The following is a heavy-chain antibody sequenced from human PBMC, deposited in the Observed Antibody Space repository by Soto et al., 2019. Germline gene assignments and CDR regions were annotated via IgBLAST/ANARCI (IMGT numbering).Heavy chain of an antibody. D-gene: IGHD3-9*01. J-gene: IGHJ5*02. CDR2: IYYSGST. Sequence: SGTLSLTCRVSGGAISSSSYYWGWIRQPPGKGLEWIGSIYYSGSTYYNPSLKSRVTISVDTSKNQFSLKLSSVTAADTAVYSCARRITIFHPDWFDPWCKGTRVIVSS. V-gene: IGHV4-39*01. CDR1: GGAISSSSYY. CDR3: ARRITIFHPDWFDP.